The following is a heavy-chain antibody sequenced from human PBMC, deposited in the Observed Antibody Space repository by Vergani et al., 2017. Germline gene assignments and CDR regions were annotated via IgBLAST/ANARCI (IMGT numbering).Heavy chain of an antibody. V-gene: IGHV1-69*01. CDR1: GGTFSSYA. CDR2: IIPIFGTA. D-gene: IGHD2-2*01. J-gene: IGHJ5*02. CDR3: AGGDIVVVPAAGYNWFDP. Sequence: QVQLVQSGAEVKKPGSSVKVSCKASGGTFSSYAISWVRQAPGQGLEWMGGIIPIFGTANYAQKFQGRVTITAEESTSTAYMELSSLRSEDTAVYYCAGGDIVVVPAAGYNWFDPWGQGTLVTVSS.